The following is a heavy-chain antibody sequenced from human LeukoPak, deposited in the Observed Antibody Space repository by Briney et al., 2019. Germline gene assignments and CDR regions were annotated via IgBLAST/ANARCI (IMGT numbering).Heavy chain of an antibody. CDR2: IIAIFGTA. V-gene: IGHV1-69*13. J-gene: IGHJ6*02. CDR1: GGTFSSYA. D-gene: IGHD3-22*01. CDR3: AREKYYDSSSYGIDV. Sequence: EASVRVSCKASGGTFSSYAISWVRQAPGKGLEWMGGIIAIFGTANYAQKFQRRVTITADESTSTAYMELSSLGSEDTAVYYCAREKYYDSSSYGIDVWGQGTTVTVSS.